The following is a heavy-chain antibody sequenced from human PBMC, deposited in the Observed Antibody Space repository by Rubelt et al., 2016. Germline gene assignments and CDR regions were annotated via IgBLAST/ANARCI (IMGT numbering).Heavy chain of an antibody. D-gene: IGHD6-13*01. V-gene: IGHV1-69*01. CDR2: IIPIFETA. CDR1: GGTFRSYA. Sequence: QVQLVQSGAEVKKPGSSVKVSCKASGGTFRSYAISWVRQAPGQGLEWMGGIIPIFETATYAQKFQGRVTIIADESTSTSYMGLSSRRSEDTAVYYCARRQQLGPFDYWGQGTLVTVSS. J-gene: IGHJ4*02. CDR3: ARRQQLGPFDY.